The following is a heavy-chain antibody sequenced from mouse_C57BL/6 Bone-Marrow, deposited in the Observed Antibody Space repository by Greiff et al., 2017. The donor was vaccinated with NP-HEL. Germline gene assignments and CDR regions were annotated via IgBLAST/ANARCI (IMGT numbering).Heavy chain of an antibody. CDR2: INYDGSST. J-gene: IGHJ4*01. D-gene: IGHD2-4*01. CDR3: AREGGLRRRTYAMDY. CDR1: GFTFSDYY. Sequence: EVKLVESEGGLVQPGSSMKLSCTASGFTFSDYYMAWVRQVPEQGLEWVANINYDGSSTYYLDPLKSSFTFSRDNAKNILYQQMISLKSEDTATYYCAREGGLRRRTYAMDYWGQGTSVTVSS. V-gene: IGHV5-16*01.